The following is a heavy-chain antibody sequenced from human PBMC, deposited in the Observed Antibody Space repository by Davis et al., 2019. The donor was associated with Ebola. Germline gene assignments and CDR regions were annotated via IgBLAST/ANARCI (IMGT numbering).Heavy chain of an antibody. CDR3: ARGKYSYGWYDA. V-gene: IGHV4-39*01. J-gene: IGHJ5*02. Sequence: SATLSLTCTVSGGSIISSSSYWGWIRQPPRKGLEWIGSIYYSGITYYNPSLKSRVTISVDTSKNQFSLKLRSVTAADTAVYYCARGKYSYGWYDAWGQGTLVTVSS. D-gene: IGHD5-18*01. CDR2: IYYSGIT. CDR1: GGSIISSSSY.